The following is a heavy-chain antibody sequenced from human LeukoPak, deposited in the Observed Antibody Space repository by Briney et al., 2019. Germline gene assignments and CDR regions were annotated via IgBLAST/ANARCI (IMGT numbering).Heavy chain of an antibody. V-gene: IGHV3-33*01. CDR3: ARAQYYYDSSGYYYDYYYYGMDV. CDR2: IWYDGSNK. Sequence: PGRSLRLSCAASGFTFSSYGMHWVRQAPGKGLEWVAVIWYDGSNKYYADSVKGRFTISRDNSKNTLYLQMNSLRAEDTAVYYCARAQYYYDSSGYYYDYYYYGMDVWVQGTTVTVSS. J-gene: IGHJ6*02. D-gene: IGHD3-22*01. CDR1: GFTFSSYG.